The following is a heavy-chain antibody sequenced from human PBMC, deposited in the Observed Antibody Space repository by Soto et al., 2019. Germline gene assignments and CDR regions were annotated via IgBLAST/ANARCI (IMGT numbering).Heavy chain of an antibody. CDR2: IDNSGNT. CDR3: ARSRGRSGSYLAFAI. Sequence: QVQLQESGPGLVKPSQTLSLACTVSGDSISNDFYYWNWIRQHPEKGLEWVGYIDNSGNTYYNPSLQSRVSISVDTSKSQYSLTLNSVPAADTAVYYCARSRGRSGSYLAFAIWCQGNLVVVSS. CDR1: GDSISNDFYY. D-gene: IGHD1-26*01. V-gene: IGHV4-31*03. J-gene: IGHJ3*02.